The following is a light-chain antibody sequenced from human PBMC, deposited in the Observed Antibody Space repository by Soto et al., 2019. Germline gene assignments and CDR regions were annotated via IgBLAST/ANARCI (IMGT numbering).Light chain of an antibody. J-gene: IGKJ4*01. CDR2: AAS. CDR3: QKYNSVLDT. Sequence: DIQMTQSPFSLFASVGDRVTITGRGSQGIKNYLAWYQQKPGKVPRILIYAASTLPSGVLSRFSGSGSGTEFTLTISSLQPEDVATYYCQKYNSVLDTFGGGTQVDIK. CDR1: QGIKNY. V-gene: IGKV1-27*01.